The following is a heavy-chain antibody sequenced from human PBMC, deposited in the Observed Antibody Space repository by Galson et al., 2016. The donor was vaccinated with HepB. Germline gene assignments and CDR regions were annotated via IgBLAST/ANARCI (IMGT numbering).Heavy chain of an antibody. CDR3: ARTLSSGWFVYFDY. CDR2: INAGNGNT. CDR1: GYTFTRYT. Sequence: SVKVSCKASGYTFTRYTMHWVRQAPGQRLEWMGWINAGNGNTKYSQKFQGRVTISRDTSASTGYMELSSLRSEDTAGYYCARTLSSGWFVYFDYWGQGTLVTVSS. J-gene: IGHJ4*02. V-gene: IGHV1-3*01. D-gene: IGHD6-19*01.